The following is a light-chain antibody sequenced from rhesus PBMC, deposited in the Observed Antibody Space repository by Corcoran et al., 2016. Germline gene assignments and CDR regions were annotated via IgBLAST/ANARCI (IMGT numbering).Light chain of an antibody. CDR3: LQDYTTPFT. Sequence: DIQMTQSPSSLSASVGDRVTVSCRASRGINKELSWYQRKPGKAPTLLIYGASILQTGVSSRFSGSGSGTDYTLTISNLQPEDVASYFCLQDYTTPFTFGPGTKLDI. CDR1: RGINKE. J-gene: IGKJ3*01. CDR2: GAS. V-gene: IGKV1-94*01.